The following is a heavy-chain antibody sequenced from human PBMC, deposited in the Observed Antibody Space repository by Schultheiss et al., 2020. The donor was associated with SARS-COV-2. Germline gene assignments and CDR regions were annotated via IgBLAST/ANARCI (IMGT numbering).Heavy chain of an antibody. CDR1: GFTFSDYY. J-gene: IGHJ4*02. D-gene: IGHD7-27*01. V-gene: IGHV3-23*01. CDR2: ISGSGGST. Sequence: GGSLRLSCAASGFTFSDYYMSWIRQAPGKGLEWVSAISGSGGSTYYADSVKGRFTISRDNSKNTLYLQMNSLRAEDTAVYYCAKVELGIFDYWGQGTLVTVSS. CDR3: AKVELGIFDY.